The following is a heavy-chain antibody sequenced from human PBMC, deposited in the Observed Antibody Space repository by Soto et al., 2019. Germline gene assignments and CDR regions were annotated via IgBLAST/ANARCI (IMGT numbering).Heavy chain of an antibody. V-gene: IGHV4-59*07. CDR2: VSYNGNT. CDR3: ARQQYTVVTAFDV. D-gene: IGHD2-15*01. CDR1: GCSITPYY. J-gene: IGHJ3*01. Sequence: QVQLKESGPGLVKPADTLSLKCTVSGCSITPYYWSWIRQTPGGGLEWIGYVSYNGNTNYNPSLKSRVSISADTSKNEFSLKLTSLTAADAAIYFCARQQYTVVTAFDVWGQGTMVAVSS.